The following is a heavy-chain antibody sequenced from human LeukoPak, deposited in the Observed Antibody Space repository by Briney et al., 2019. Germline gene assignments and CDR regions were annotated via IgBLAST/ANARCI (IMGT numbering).Heavy chain of an antibody. Sequence: SETLSLTCTVSGGSVSSGSYHWSWIRQPPGEGLEYIGYIYYSGSTNYNPSLKSRVTISLDTSKNQFSLNLRSVTAADTAVYYCARRDYALDYWGQGTLVTVSS. V-gene: IGHV4-61*01. CDR3: ARRDYALDY. CDR2: IYYSGST. J-gene: IGHJ4*02. D-gene: IGHD4-17*01. CDR1: GGSVSSGSYH.